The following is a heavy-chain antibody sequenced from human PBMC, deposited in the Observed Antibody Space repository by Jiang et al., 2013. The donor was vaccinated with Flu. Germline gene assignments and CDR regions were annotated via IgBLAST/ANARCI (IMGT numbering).Heavy chain of an antibody. CDR2: INPNSGGT. D-gene: IGHD3-16*02. CDR3: ARAYDYVWGSYRPVGMDV. V-gene: IGHV1-2*04. CDR1: GYTFTGYY. Sequence: SCKASGYTFTGYYMHWVRQAPGQGLEWMGWINPNSGGTNYAQKFQGWVTMTRDTSISTAYMELSRLRSDDTAVYYCARAYDYVWGSYRPVGMDVWGQGTTVTVSS. J-gene: IGHJ6*02.